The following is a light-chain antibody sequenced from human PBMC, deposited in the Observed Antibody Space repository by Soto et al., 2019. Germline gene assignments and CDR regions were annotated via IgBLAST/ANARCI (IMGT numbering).Light chain of an antibody. CDR1: QNIRSS. CDR2: AAS. V-gene: IGKV3-20*01. Sequence: EVVMTQSPASLSASPGERVTLSCRASQNIRSSLAWYQQRPGQAPRLLIYAASSRATGIPDRFSGSGSGTDFTLTISRLEPEDFAVYYCQQYGSSLFSFGPGTKVDIK. J-gene: IGKJ3*01. CDR3: QQYGSSLFS.